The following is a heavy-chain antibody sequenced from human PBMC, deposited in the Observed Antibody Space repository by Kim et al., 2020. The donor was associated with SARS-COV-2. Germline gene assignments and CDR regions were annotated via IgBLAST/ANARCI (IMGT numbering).Heavy chain of an antibody. J-gene: IGHJ6*02. D-gene: IGHD5-12*01. CDR3: ARGGRWLQPNSHYYYYYGMDV. V-gene: IGHV4-34*01. Sequence: SETLSLTCAVYGGSFSGYYWSWIRQPPGKGLEWIGEINHSGSTNYNPSLMSRVTISVDTSKNQFSLKLSSVTAADTAVYYCARGGRWLQPNSHYYYYYGMDVWGQGTTVTVSS. CDR1: GGSFSGYY. CDR2: INHSGST.